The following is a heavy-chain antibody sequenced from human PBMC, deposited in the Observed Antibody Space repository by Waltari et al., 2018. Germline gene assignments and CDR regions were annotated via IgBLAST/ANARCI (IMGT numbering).Heavy chain of an antibody. J-gene: IGHJ4*02. V-gene: IGHV1-2*06. Sequence: QVQLVQSGAEVKKSGASVKVSCKASGYTFSDFFIHWVRQAPGQGLEWMGRSNPKRGDPNYAQAFRGRVTMTGDTSITTAYMELTGLRSDDTAIYYCARSGGLGTTLGVAEWGQGSLVTVSS. CDR2: SNPKRGDP. D-gene: IGHD3-3*01. CDR3: ARSGGLGTTLGVAE. CDR1: GYTFSDFF.